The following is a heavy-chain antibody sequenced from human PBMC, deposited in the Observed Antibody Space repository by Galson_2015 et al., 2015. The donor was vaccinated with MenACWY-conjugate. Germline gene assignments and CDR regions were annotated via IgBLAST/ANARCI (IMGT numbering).Heavy chain of an antibody. J-gene: IGHJ4*02. CDR3: ARNILGSYTDY. CDR2: INAANGVT. CDR1: GYTLTTHG. V-gene: IGHV1-3*01. D-gene: IGHD1-26*01. Sequence: SVKVSCKASGYTLTTHGMHWVRQVPGQRLEWMGWINAANGVTRYPQGFQDRVTITCDTSASIVYMELGSLRSEDTAVYYCARNILGSYTDYRGQGPLVTGSS.